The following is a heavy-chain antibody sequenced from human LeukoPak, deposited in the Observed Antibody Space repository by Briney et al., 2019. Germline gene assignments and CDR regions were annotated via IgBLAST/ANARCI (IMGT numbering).Heavy chain of an antibody. CDR3: ARDRSLSCSSTSCYSID. CDR2: IIPILGIA. J-gene: IGHJ4*02. CDR1: GGTFSSYT. V-gene: IGHV1-69*04. Sequence: SVKVSCKASGGTFSSYTISWVRQAPGQGLEWMGRIIPILGIANYAQKFQGRVTITADKSTSTAYMELSSLRSEDTAVYYCARDRSLSCSSTSCYSIDWGQGTLVTVSS. D-gene: IGHD2-2*01.